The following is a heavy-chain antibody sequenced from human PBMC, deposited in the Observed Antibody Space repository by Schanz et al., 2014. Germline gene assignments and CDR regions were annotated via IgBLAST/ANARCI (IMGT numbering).Heavy chain of an antibody. CDR3: ARHVLPYDAFDI. J-gene: IGHJ3*02. Sequence: QVQLQESGPGLVKPSQTLSLTCAVSGVSISSGGYSWTWIRQPPGKGPEWIGYIFYSGSTNYNPSLKSRVTMSVDTSKKQFSLRLSSVSAADTAVYYCARHVLPYDAFDIWGQGTVVTVSS. D-gene: IGHD3-10*02. V-gene: IGHV4-30-4*07. CDR2: IFYSGST. CDR1: GVSISSGGYS.